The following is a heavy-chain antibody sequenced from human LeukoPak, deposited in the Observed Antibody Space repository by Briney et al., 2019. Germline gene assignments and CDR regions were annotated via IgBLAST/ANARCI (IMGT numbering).Heavy chain of an antibody. J-gene: IGHJ3*02. CDR1: GYTLTELS. D-gene: IGHD3-22*01. V-gene: IGHV1-24*01. CDR3: ATVDYDSSGYYYGSWSAFDI. CDR2: FDPEDGET. Sequence: ASVKVSCKASGYTLTELSMHWVRQAPGKGLEWMGGFDPEDGETIYAQKFQGRVTMTEDTSTDTAYMELSSLRSEDTAVYYCATVDYDSSGYYYGSWSAFDIWGQGTMVTVSS.